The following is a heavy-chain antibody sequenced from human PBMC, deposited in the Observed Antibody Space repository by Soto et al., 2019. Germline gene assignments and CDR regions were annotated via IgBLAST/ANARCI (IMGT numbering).Heavy chain of an antibody. J-gene: IGHJ4*02. CDR3: ATLPITGTTGIFDY. Sequence: KVCCKAYGYRFTSYWIGLVRQMPGKGLEWMGIIYPGDSDTRYSPSFQGQVTISADKSISTAYLQWSSLKASDTAMYYCATLPITGTTGIFDYWGQGTLVTVS. CDR2: IYPGDSDT. D-gene: IGHD1-7*01. CDR1: GYRFTSYW. V-gene: IGHV5-51*01.